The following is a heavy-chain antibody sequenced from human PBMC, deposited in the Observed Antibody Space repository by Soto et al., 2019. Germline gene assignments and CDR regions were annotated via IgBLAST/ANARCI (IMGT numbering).Heavy chain of an antibody. CDR2: ISSSSSAI. Sequence: PWGSLRLSCAVSGFTLVNYNISFFGQAPWKGLESVSYISSSSSAIHYADSVKGRFTVSRDNAQSSLYLQLNSLRDDDTALYYCARVVAGVTGADYWGQGTLVTVSS. J-gene: IGHJ4*02. D-gene: IGHD7-27*01. CDR3: ARVVAGVTGADY. V-gene: IGHV3-48*02. CDR1: GFTLVNYN.